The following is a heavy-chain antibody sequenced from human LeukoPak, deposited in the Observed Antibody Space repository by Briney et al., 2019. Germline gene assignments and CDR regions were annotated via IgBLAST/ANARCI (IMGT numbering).Heavy chain of an antibody. D-gene: IGHD3-16*02. CDR3: ARGSYRYTPVDY. J-gene: IGHJ4*02. V-gene: IGHV4-39*07. CDR2: NSGNT. Sequence: SETLSLTCTVSSGSVSNSHYYWAWVRQPPGKGLEWLGSNSGNTHYNPSLKSPVTISIDTSKNQFSLKVSSVTAADTAVYYCARGSYRYTPVDYWGQGTLVTVSS. CDR1: SGSVSNSHYY.